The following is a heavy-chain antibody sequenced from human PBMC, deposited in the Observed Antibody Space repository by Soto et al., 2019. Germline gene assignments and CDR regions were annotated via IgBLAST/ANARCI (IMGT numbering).Heavy chain of an antibody. CDR1: GFSFSPYA. CDR3: AKDQAAAGTISRYFQH. Sequence: GGSLRLSCAACGFSFSPYAMSWVRQAPGKGLEWVSGISGSGGTTYYADSVKGRFTISRDNSKNTLYLQVNSLRVEDTAVYYCAKDQAAAGTISRYFQHWGQGTLVTVSS. V-gene: IGHV3-23*01. D-gene: IGHD6-13*01. J-gene: IGHJ1*01. CDR2: ISGSGGTT.